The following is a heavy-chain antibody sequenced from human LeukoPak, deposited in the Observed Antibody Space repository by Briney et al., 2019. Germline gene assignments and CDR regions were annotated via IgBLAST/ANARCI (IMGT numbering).Heavy chain of an antibody. CDR2: INPNSGGT. CDR3: ARSYSGYDLLFDY. D-gene: IGHD5-12*01. CDR1: GYTFTGYY. V-gene: IGHV1-2*04. J-gene: IGHJ4*02. Sequence: ASVKVSCKASGYTFTGYYIHWVRQAPGQGLEWMGWINPNSGGTNYAQKFQGWVTMTRDTSISTAYMELSGLRSDDTAVYYCARSYSGYDLLFDYWGQGTLVTVSS.